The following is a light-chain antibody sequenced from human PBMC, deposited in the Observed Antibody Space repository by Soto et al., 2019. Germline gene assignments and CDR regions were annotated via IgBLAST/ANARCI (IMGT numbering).Light chain of an antibody. CDR2: DAS. Sequence: DIQMTQSPSSLSASVGDRVTITCQASQDIKNYLNWYQQKSGKAPKLLIYDASDLETGVPSRFSGSGSGTDFTFTIHSLQPEDIATYYCQQYDNLPLTFGGGTTVDIK. J-gene: IGKJ4*01. CDR1: QDIKNY. V-gene: IGKV1-33*01. CDR3: QQYDNLPLT.